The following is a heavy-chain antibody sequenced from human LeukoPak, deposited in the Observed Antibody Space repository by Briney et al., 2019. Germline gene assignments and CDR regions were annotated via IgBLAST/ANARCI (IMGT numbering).Heavy chain of an antibody. Sequence: GGSLRLFCAASGFTFSNYAMTWVRQAPGKGLEWVSAIGGDGRGTDYADSVKGRFTISRDNSQDTLYLQMNSLRAEDTALYYCARRVGGTPDYWGLGTLVTVSS. V-gene: IGHV3-23*01. J-gene: IGHJ4*02. CDR2: IGGDGRGT. CDR3: ARRVGGTPDY. D-gene: IGHD6-19*01. CDR1: GFTFSNYA.